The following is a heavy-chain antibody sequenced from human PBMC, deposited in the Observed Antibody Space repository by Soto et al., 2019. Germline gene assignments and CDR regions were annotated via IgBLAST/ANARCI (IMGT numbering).Heavy chain of an antibody. J-gene: IGHJ4*02. Sequence: ASVKVSCKASGYTFTSYGISWVRQAPGQGLEWMGWISAYNGNTNYAQKLQGRVTMTTDTSTSTAYMELSSLRSEDTAVYYCARRSAYCGGDCYNLFDYWGQGTLVTVSS. CDR3: ARRSAYCGGDCYNLFDY. D-gene: IGHD2-21*02. CDR1: GYTFTSYG. V-gene: IGHV1-18*01. CDR2: ISAYNGNT.